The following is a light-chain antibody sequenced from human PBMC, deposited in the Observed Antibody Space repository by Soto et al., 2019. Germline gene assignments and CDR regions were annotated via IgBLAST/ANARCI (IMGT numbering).Light chain of an antibody. CDR3: QQYDYWRT. Sequence: EIVMTQAPGTLSVSPGERATLSCTASQGVSSNLAWYQQKPGQPPRLLIHRASIRAAGTPARFSGRGSETEFALTISSLQSDDAAVYLCQQYDYWRTFGEGTKVEIK. J-gene: IGKJ4*02. CDR1: QGVSSN. V-gene: IGKV3-15*01. CDR2: RAS.